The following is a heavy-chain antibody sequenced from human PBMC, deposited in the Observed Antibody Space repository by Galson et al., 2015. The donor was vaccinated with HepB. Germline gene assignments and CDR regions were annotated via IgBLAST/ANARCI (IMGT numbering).Heavy chain of an antibody. CDR1: GYTFTSYA. D-gene: IGHD5-18*01. J-gene: IGHJ4*02. Sequence: SVKVSCKASGYTFTSYAMHWVRQAPGQRLEWMGWINAGNGNTKYSQKFQGRVTITRDTSASTAYMELSSLRSEDTAVYYCSRVDSYGYGDYWGQGTLVTVSS. CDR3: SRVDSYGYGDY. V-gene: IGHV1-3*01. CDR2: INAGNGNT.